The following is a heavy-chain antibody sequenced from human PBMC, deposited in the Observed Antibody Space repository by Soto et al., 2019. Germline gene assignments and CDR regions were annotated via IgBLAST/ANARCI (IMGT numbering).Heavy chain of an antibody. Sequence: GGSLRLSCAASGFTFSSYAMSWVRQAPGKGLEWVSAISGSGGSTYYADSVKGRFTISRDNSKNTLYLQMNSLRAEDTAVYYCAKSGLVDTASPVHYYYGMDVWGQGTTVTVYS. CDR2: ISGSGGST. CDR1: GFTFSSYA. CDR3: AKSGLVDTASPVHYYYGMDV. D-gene: IGHD5-18*01. V-gene: IGHV3-23*01. J-gene: IGHJ6*02.